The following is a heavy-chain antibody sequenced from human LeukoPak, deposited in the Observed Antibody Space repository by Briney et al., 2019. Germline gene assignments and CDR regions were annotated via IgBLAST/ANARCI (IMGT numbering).Heavy chain of an antibody. J-gene: IGHJ4*02. Sequence: GGSLRLSCAASGFIFSSNYMSWVRQAPGKGLEWVSVIYNGGITYADSMKGRFTISRDSSENTVHLQMNSLRAEDTAVYYCARDLGYSSDYWGQGTLVTVSS. D-gene: IGHD6-13*01. CDR2: IYNGGIT. CDR1: GFIFSSNY. V-gene: IGHV3-66*01. CDR3: ARDLGYSSDY.